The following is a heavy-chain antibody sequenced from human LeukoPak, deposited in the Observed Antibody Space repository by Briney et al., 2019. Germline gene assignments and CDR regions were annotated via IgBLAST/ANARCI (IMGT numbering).Heavy chain of an antibody. CDR3: ARGVVPAAMDAFDI. J-gene: IGHJ3*02. D-gene: IGHD2-2*01. CDR1: GGTFGSYA. Sequence: GASVKVSCKASGGTFGSYAISWVRQAPGQGLEWMGGIIPIFGTASYAQKFQGRVTITADESTSTAYMELSSLRSEDTAVYYCARGVVPAAMDAFDIWGQGTMVTVSS. V-gene: IGHV1-69*13. CDR2: IIPIFGTA.